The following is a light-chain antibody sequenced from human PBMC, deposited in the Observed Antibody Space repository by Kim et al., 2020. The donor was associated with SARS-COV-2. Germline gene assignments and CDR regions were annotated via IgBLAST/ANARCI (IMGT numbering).Light chain of an antibody. J-gene: IGLJ1*01. Sequence: SYELTQPPSVSVSPGQSASITCSGDKLGDKYACWYQQKPGQSPVLVIYQDSKRPSGIPERFSGSNSGNTATLTISGTQAMEEADYYCQAWDSSTAGVFGTGTKVTVL. CDR1: KLGDKY. CDR3: QAWDSSTAGV. V-gene: IGLV3-1*01. CDR2: QDS.